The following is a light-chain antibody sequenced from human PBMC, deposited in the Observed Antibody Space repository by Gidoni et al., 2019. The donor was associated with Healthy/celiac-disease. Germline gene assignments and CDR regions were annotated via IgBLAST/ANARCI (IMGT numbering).Light chain of an antibody. V-gene: IGLV2-14*03. CDR2: DVS. CDR1: SSDVGGYNY. Sequence: QSALTQPASVSGSPGQSITISCTGTSSDVGGYNYFSWYQQHPEKAPKLMIYDVSNRPSRVSNRFSGSKSGNTASLTISGLQAEDEADYYCSSYTSSSTLVVFGGGTKLTVL. J-gene: IGLJ2*01. CDR3: SSYTSSSTLVV.